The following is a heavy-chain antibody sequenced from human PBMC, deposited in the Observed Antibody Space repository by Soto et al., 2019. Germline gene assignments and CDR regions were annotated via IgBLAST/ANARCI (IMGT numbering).Heavy chain of an antibody. D-gene: IGHD6-13*01. J-gene: IGHJ6*02. CDR1: GYSFTSYW. V-gene: IGHV5-51*01. CDR3: ARQGDPAAAAGTSYGMDV. CDR2: IYPGDSDT. Sequence: PGESLKISCKGSGYSFTSYWIGWVRQMPGKGLEWMGIIYPGDSDTRYSPSFQGQVTISADKSISTAYLQWSSLKASDTAMYYCARQGDPAAAAGTSYGMDVWGQGTKVTVSS.